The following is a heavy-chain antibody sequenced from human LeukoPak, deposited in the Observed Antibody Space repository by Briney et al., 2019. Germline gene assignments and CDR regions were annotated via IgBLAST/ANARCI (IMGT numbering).Heavy chain of an antibody. CDR3: ARAGHNAFDI. CDR1: GFTFSNAW. V-gene: IGHV4-38-2*01. J-gene: IGHJ3*02. D-gene: IGHD2-21*01. Sequence: GSLRLSCAASGFTFSNAWMSWVRQAPGKGLEWIGSIYYSGSTYYNPSLKSRVTISVDTSKNQFSLKLSSVTAADTAVYYCARAGHNAFDIWGQGTMVTVSS. CDR2: IYYSGST.